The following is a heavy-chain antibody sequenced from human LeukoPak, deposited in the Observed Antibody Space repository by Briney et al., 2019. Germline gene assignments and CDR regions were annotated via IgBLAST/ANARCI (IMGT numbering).Heavy chain of an antibody. CDR2: IWYDGSNK. D-gene: IGHD1-26*01. V-gene: IGHV3-33*08. CDR1: GFTFSNYA. CDR3: ARALSGSYYVGDN. Sequence: GGSLRLSCAASGFTFSNYAMSWVRQPPGKGLEWVAVIWYDGSNKYYAESVKGRFTISRDNSKNTLYLQMNSLRAEDTAVYYCARALSGSYYVGDNWGQGTLVTVSS. J-gene: IGHJ4*02.